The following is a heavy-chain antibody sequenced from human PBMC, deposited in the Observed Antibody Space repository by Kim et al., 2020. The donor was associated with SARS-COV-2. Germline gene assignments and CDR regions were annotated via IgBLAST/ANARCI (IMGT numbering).Heavy chain of an antibody. CDR1: GGSISSSNW. Sequence: SETLSPTCAVSGGSISSSNWWSWVRQPPGKGLEWIGEIYHSGSTNYNPSLKSRVTISVDKSKNQFSLKLSSVTAADTAVYYCARRRRLSYSSGWFDYWGQGTLVTVSS. J-gene: IGHJ5*01. V-gene: IGHV4-4*02. CDR2: IYHSGST. D-gene: IGHD6-19*01. CDR3: ARRRRLSYSSGWFDY.